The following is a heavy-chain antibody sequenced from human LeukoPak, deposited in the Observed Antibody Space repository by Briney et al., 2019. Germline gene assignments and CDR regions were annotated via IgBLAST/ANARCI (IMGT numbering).Heavy chain of an antibody. D-gene: IGHD3-10*01. Sequence: SETLSLTCTVSGGSISSYYWSWIRQPAGKGLEWIGRIYTSGSTNYNPSLKSRVTISVDTSKNQFSLKLSSVTAADTAVYYCARVGDVSDAFDIWGQGTMVTVSS. V-gene: IGHV4-4*07. CDR1: GGSISSYY. CDR3: ARVGDVSDAFDI. J-gene: IGHJ3*02. CDR2: IYTSGST.